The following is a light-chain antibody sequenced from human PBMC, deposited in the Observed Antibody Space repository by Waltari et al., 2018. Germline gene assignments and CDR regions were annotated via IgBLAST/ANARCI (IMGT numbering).Light chain of an antibody. CDR3: QVWDRTTGV. Sequence: SYELTQPPSVSVAPGQTARLTCGGPDLGSKHVHWYQQKPGQTPVLVIYRDSHRPSGIPDRFSGSNSGNTATLTISRAQAGDESDYYCQVWDRTTGVFGGGTKLTVL. CDR1: DLGSKH. V-gene: IGLV3-9*01. J-gene: IGLJ3*02. CDR2: RDS.